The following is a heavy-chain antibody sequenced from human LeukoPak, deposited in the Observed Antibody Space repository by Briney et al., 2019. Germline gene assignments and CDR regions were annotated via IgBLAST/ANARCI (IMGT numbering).Heavy chain of an antibody. CDR3: ARGFAVIKFHDAFDI. V-gene: IGHV4-4*02. CDR1: GGSISSNNW. Sequence: SETLSLTCAVSGGSISSNNWWSWVRQPPGKGLEWIGEMYHSGNTNYNPSLMSRATILVDKSKNQFSLMLTSVTAADTAVYYCARGFAVIKFHDAFDIWGQGTMVTVSS. D-gene: IGHD3-22*01. J-gene: IGHJ3*02. CDR2: MYHSGNT.